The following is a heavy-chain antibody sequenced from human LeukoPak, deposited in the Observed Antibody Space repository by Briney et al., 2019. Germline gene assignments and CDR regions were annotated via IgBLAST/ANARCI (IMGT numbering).Heavy chain of an antibody. J-gene: IGHJ4*02. CDR3: ACGRGSCYHYTVGC. V-gene: IGHV3-74*01. D-gene: IGHD3-16*02. Sequence: GGSLRLSCAASGFTFNNYWMHWVRQAPGKGLVWVSRINSDGSSTNYADSVKGRFTISRDNAKNMLYLQMNSLRAEDTAVYYCACGRGSCYHYTVGCWGQGTLVTVSS. CDR1: GFTFNNYW. CDR2: INSDGSST.